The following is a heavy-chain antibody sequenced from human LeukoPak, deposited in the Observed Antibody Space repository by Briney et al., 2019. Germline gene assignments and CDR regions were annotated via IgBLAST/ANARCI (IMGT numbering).Heavy chain of an antibody. Sequence: ASVKLSCKASGGTFSSYAISWVRQAPGQGLEWMGRIIPILGIANYAQKFQGRVTITADKSTSTAYMELSSLRSEDTAVYYCARDFDSSGYYYVGYFGAFDIWGQGTMVTVSS. CDR3: ARDFDSSGYYYVGYFGAFDI. CDR1: GGTFSSYA. CDR2: IIPILGIA. V-gene: IGHV1-69*04. J-gene: IGHJ3*02. D-gene: IGHD3-22*01.